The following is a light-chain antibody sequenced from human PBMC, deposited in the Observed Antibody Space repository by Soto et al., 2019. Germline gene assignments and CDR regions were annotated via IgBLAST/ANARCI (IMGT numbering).Light chain of an antibody. CDR2: SNN. Sequence: QSVLTQPPSASGTPGQRVTISCSGSNSNIGSNTVNWFQQLPGTAPKLLIHSNNQRPSGVPDRFSGSKSGTSASLVIIGLQSEDEADYYCAAWDDSLNGRYVFGTGTKLTVL. J-gene: IGLJ1*01. CDR1: NSNIGSNT. V-gene: IGLV1-44*01. CDR3: AAWDDSLNGRYV.